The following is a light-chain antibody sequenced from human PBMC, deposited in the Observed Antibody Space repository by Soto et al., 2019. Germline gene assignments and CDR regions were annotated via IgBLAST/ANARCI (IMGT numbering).Light chain of an antibody. Sequence: DIQLTQSPSFLSASVGDRVTITCRASQDIHSYLAWYQQKPGKAPELLIYAASTLQSGVPSRFSGSESGTEFTLTISSLQPEDSATYYCQQLNDYPLTFGGGTKVDIK. V-gene: IGKV1-9*01. CDR3: QQLNDYPLT. CDR1: QDIHSY. CDR2: AAS. J-gene: IGKJ4*01.